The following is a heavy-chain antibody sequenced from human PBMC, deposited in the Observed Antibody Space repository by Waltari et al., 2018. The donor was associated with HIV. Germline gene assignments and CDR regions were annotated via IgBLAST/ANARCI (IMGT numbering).Heavy chain of an antibody. J-gene: IGHJ5*02. CDR1: GASISAPNW. V-gene: IGHV4-4*02. D-gene: IGHD1-26*01. CDR3: ARGPTPGGSYRYLDHNWFDP. CDR2: MSHNGDT. Sequence: QVQLQESGPGLVKPSGTLSLTCAVSGASISAPNWWSWVRQSPGKGLEWVGEMSHNGDTNYNPALGSRGTISIDESENQLSLKVTSVTAADTAIYYCARGPTPGGSYRYLDHNWFDPWGQGTLVTVSS.